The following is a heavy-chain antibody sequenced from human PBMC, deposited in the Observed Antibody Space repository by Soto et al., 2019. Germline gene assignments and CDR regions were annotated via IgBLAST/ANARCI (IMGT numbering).Heavy chain of an antibody. V-gene: IGHV3-15*01. CDR2: IKSKTDGGTT. D-gene: IGHD2-15*01. CDR1: GFTFSNAW. Sequence: GGSLRLSCAASGFTFSNAWMSWVRQAPGKGLEWVGRIKSKTDGGTTDYAAPVKGRFTISRDDSKNTLYLQMNSLKTEDTAVYYCTTDRCSGGSSYFFDYWGQGTLVTVSS. CDR3: TTDRCSGGSSYFFDY. J-gene: IGHJ4*02.